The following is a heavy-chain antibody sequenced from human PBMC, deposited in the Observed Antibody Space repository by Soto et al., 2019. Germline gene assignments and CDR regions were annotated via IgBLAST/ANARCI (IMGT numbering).Heavy chain of an antibody. CDR3: ARSVEGHFDN. Sequence: EVQLEESGGGLVQPGGSLRLSCGASGFTFSVYSMNWIRQAPGKGLQWVAYMTSDMRTIHYADSVKGRFTISRDNAKNLVFLQMTSLRDEDTAVYFCARSVEGHFDNWGQGALVTVSS. CDR1: GFTFSVYS. D-gene: IGHD6-19*01. CDR2: MTSDMRTI. J-gene: IGHJ4*02. V-gene: IGHV3-48*02.